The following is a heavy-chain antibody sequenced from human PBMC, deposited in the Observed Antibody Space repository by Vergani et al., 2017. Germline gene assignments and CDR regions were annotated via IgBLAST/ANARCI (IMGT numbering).Heavy chain of an antibody. CDR3: ARDRYPLAAAGPLDY. J-gene: IGHJ4*02. D-gene: IGHD6-13*01. CDR1: GFTFSSYA. V-gene: IGHV3-30*01. Sequence: QVQLVESGGGVVQPGRSLRLSCAASGFTFSSYAMHWVRQAPGKGLEWVAVISYDGSNKYYADSVKGRFTISRDNSKNTLYLQMNSLRAEDTAVYYCARDRYPLAAAGPLDYWGQGTLVTVSS. CDR2: ISYDGSNK.